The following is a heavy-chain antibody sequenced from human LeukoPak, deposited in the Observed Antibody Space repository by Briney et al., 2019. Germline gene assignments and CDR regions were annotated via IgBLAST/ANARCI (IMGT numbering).Heavy chain of an antibody. J-gene: IGHJ4*02. V-gene: IGHV4-39*01. D-gene: IGHD3-22*01. Sequence: SETLSLTCTVSGGSISSSSYYWGWIRQPPGKGLEWIGGIYYSGSTYYNPSLKSRVTISVDTSKNQFSLKLSSVTAADTAVYYCARLAPYYNYYDSSGPNWGQGTLVTVSS. CDR1: GGSISSSSYY. CDR2: IYYSGST. CDR3: ARLAPYYNYYDSSGPN.